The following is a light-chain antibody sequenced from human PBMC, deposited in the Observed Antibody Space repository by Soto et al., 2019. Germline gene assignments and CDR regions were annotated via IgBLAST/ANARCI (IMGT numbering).Light chain of an antibody. J-gene: IGLJ1*01. CDR1: SSDVGLYDY. CDR2: AVS. V-gene: IGLV2-14*01. Sequence: QSALTQPASVSGSPGQSITISCTGTSSDVGLYDYVSWSQQHPGKAPQLMIYAVSNRPSGVSNRFSASKSGNTASLFISGLQAEDEADYYCSSYTSDSSYVFGSGTKVTVL. CDR3: SSYTSDSSYV.